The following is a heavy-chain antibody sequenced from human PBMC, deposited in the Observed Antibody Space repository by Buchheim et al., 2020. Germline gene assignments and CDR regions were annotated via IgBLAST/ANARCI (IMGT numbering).Heavy chain of an antibody. D-gene: IGHD3-22*01. CDR3: AGDPPHSGYSFHY. CDR1: GFTFSSHA. J-gene: IGHJ4*02. CDR2: IWYDGSNK. V-gene: IGHV3-33*01. Sequence: QVQLVESGGGVVQPGRSLRLSCAASGFTFSSHAMHWVRQAPGKGLEWVAMIWYDGSNKYHTDSVKGRFTIPRDNNKNMVYLQMNSLRAEDTAMYYWAGDPPHSGYSFHYWGQGTL.